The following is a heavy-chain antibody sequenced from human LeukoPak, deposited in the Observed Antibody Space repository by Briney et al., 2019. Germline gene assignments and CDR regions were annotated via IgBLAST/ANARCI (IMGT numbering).Heavy chain of an antibody. CDR2: MNPNSGDT. CDR3: ARGDGTGYYYYYMDV. CDR1: GYTFTSYD. Sequence: ASVKVSCKASGYTFTSYDINWVRQATGQGLEWMGWMNPNSGDTGYAQKFQGRVTMTRNTSISTAYMELSSLRSEDTAVYYCARGDGTGYYYYYMDVWGKGTTVTVSS. J-gene: IGHJ6*03. D-gene: IGHD4-17*01. V-gene: IGHV1-8*01.